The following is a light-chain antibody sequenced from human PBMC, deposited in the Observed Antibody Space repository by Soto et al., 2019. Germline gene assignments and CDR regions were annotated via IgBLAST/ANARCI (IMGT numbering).Light chain of an antibody. CDR2: AAS. J-gene: IGKJ1*01. CDR3: QQSYSTPRT. Sequence: DIQLTQSPSFLSASVGDRVTITCRASRGISSYLAWYQQKPGKAPKLLIYAASSLQSGVPSRFSGSGSGTDFTLTISSLQPEDFATYYCQQSYSTPRTFGQGTKVDIK. V-gene: IGKV1-39*01. CDR1: RGISSY.